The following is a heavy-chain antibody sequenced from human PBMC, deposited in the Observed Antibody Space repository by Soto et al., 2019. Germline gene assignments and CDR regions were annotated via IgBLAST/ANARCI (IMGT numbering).Heavy chain of an antibody. D-gene: IGHD3-9*01. CDR3: ARGSGLRYFDWLLPDYYYYGMDV. Sequence: ASVNVSCKTRADTLTIYYIHWVLQAHVEVLEWVVGISAYNGNTNYAQKLQGRVTMTTDTSTSTAYMELRSLRSDDTAVYYCARGSGLRYFDWLLPDYYYYGMDVWGQGTTVTVS. CDR2: ISAYNGNT. CDR1: ADTLTIYY. V-gene: IGHV1-18*04. J-gene: IGHJ6*02.